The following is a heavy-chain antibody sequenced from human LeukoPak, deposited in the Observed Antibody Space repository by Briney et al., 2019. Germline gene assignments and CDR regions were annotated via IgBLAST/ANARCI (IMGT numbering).Heavy chain of an antibody. CDR3: ARGCAYYDFWSGYYGNWFDP. Sequence: TSETLSLTCAVYGGSFSGYYWSWIRQPPGKGLEWIGEINHSGSTNYNPSLKSRVTISVDTSKNQFSLKLSSVTAADTAAYYCARGCAYYDFWSGYYGNWFDPWGQGTLVTVSS. D-gene: IGHD3-3*01. J-gene: IGHJ5*02. CDR1: GGSFSGYY. V-gene: IGHV4-34*01. CDR2: INHSGST.